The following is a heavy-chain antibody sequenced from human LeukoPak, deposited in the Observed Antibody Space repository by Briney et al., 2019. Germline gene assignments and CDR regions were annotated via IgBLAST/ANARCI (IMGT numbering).Heavy chain of an antibody. CDR1: GYTLTELS. Sequence: SVKVSCKVSGYTLTELSMHWVRQAPGQGLEWMGGIIPIFGTANYAQKFQGRVTITADESTSTAYMELSSLRSEDTAVYYCARANIVKGYCTNGVCGSDVWGQGTTVTVSS. V-gene: IGHV1-69*13. CDR3: ARANIVKGYCTNGVCGSDV. J-gene: IGHJ6*02. CDR2: IIPIFGTA. D-gene: IGHD2-8*01.